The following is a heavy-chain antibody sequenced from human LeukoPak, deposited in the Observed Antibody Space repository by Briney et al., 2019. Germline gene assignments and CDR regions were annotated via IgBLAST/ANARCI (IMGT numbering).Heavy chain of an antibody. D-gene: IGHD2-15*01. J-gene: IGHJ4*02. Sequence: GGSLRLSCAASGFTVSSNYMSWVRQAPGKGLEWVSVIYSGGSTYYADSVKGRFTISRDNSKNTLYLQMNSLRAEDTAVYYCARAPHIDATLGFDYWGQGTLVTVSS. CDR1: GFTVSSNY. CDR3: ARAPHIDATLGFDY. V-gene: IGHV3-66*01. CDR2: IYSGGST.